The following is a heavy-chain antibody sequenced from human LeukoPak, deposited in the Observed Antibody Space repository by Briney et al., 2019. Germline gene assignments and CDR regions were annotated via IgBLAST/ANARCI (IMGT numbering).Heavy chain of an antibody. CDR2: ISGSGGST. Sequence: PGGSLRLSCAASGFTFSSYGMSWVRQAPGKGLEWVSAISGSGGSTYYADSVKGRFTISRDNSKNTLYLQMESLRAEDTAVYYCAKGGGYEAQYYYYYLDVWGKGTTVTISS. D-gene: IGHD5-12*01. CDR3: AKGGGYEAQYYYYYLDV. J-gene: IGHJ6*03. V-gene: IGHV3-23*01. CDR1: GFTFSSYG.